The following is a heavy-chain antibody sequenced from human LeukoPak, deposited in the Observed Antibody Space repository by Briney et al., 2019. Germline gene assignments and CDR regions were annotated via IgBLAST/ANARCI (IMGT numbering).Heavy chain of an antibody. V-gene: IGHV1-8*01. Sequence: ASVKVSCKASGYTFTSYDINWVRQATGQGLEWMGWMNPNSGNTGYAQKFQGRVTMTRNTSISTAYMELSSLRSEDKAVYYCARDYGANSEGIKVPNYFDPWGQGILVTVSS. CDR2: MNPNSGNT. J-gene: IGHJ5*02. CDR1: GYTFTSYD. D-gene: IGHD4-23*01. CDR3: ARDYGANSEGIKVPNYFDP.